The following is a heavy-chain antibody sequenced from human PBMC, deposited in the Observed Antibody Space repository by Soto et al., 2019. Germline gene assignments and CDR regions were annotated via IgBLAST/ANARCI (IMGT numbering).Heavy chain of an antibody. CDR3: SITMVRGVISPPAYYYYYGMDV. V-gene: IGHV5-10-1*01. Sequence: PGESLKISCKGSGYSFTSYWISWVRQMPGKGLEWMGRIDPSDSYTNYSPSFQGHVTISADKSISTAYLQWSSLRASDNAMYYCSITMVRGVISPPAYYYYYGMDVWGQGTTVTVTS. D-gene: IGHD3-10*01. CDR1: GYSFTSYW. J-gene: IGHJ6*02. CDR2: IDPSDSYT.